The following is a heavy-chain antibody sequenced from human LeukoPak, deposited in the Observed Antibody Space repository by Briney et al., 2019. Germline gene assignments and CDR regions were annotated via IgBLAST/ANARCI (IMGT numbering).Heavy chain of an antibody. J-gene: IGHJ4*02. CDR3: AKHGEDSSGYYADFFDH. Sequence: SETLSLTCTVSGGSINTKTHYWACIRQTPGKGLEWIGSVFYNGNTYYNPSLKSRVAISVDTPKNQFSLRLTAVTAADTAVYYCAKHGEDSSGYYADFFDHCGQGTLITVSS. D-gene: IGHD3-22*01. CDR1: GGSINTKTHY. CDR2: VFYNGNT. V-gene: IGHV4-39*01.